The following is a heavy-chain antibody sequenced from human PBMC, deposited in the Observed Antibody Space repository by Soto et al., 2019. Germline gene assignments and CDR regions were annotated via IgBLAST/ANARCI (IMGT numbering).Heavy chain of an antibody. CDR3: ARDRRTGTFDY. V-gene: IGHV3-7*01. CDR1: GFTFSSYW. CDR2: IKQDGSEK. Sequence: GGSLRLSCAASGFTFSSYWMSWVRQAPGKGLEWVANIKQDGSEKYYVDSVKGRFTISRDNAKNSLYLQMNSLKAEDTAVYYCARDRRTGTFDYWGQGTLVTVSS. D-gene: IGHD1-1*01. J-gene: IGHJ4*02.